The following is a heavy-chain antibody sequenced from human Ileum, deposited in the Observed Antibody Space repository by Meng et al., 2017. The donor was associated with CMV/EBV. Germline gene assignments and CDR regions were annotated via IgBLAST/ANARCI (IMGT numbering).Heavy chain of an antibody. Sequence: GQLKESGPGLGNPSHTLSLSCTVPGASISSGDYYWSWIRQPPGKGLEWIGYIFFSGNTYYNPSLNNRVIISIDTPRNQFSLKVDSVTAADTAVYYCARFRIAALGNLFDPWGHGTLVTVSS. J-gene: IGHJ5*02. V-gene: IGHV4-30-4*08. CDR2: IFFSGNT. CDR3: ARFRIAALGNLFDP. CDR1: GASISSGDYY. D-gene: IGHD6-13*01.